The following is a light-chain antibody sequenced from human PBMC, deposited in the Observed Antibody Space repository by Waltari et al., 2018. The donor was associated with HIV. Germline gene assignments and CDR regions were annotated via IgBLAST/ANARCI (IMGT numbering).Light chain of an antibody. Sequence: QSALTQPRSVSGSPGHSVAIPCTVTNRDVGRYNYVSWYQQHPGEAPKLRIYEVSKRPSGVPDRFSGSKSGNTASLTISGLQAEDEADYYCCSYGGSYTWVFGGGTKLTVL. CDR3: CSYGGSYTWV. V-gene: IGLV2-11*01. J-gene: IGLJ3*02. CDR2: EVS. CDR1: NRDVGRYNY.